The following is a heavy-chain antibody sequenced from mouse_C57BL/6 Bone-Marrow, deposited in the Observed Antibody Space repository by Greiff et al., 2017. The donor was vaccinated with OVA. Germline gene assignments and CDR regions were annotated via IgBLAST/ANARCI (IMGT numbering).Heavy chain of an antibody. V-gene: IGHV14-4*01. CDR3: DGYYY. D-gene: IGHD2-3*01. Sequence: EVMLVESGAELVRPGASVKLSCTASGFTFKDYYMHWVKQRPEQGLEWIGWIDPENGDTEYASKFQGKATITVDTSSNTAYLQLSRLTSEDTAVYYCDGYYYWGQGTTLTVSA. CDR1: GFTFKDYY. J-gene: IGHJ2*01. CDR2: IDPENGDT.